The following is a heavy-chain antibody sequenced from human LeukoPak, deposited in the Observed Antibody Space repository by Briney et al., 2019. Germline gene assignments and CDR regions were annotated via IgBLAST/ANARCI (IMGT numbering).Heavy chain of an antibody. V-gene: IGHV4-30-4*01. CDR2: IHYSGIT. CDR1: GGSIISGDYY. J-gene: IGHJ5*02. Sequence: SETLSLTCTVSGGSIISGDYYWSWIRQPPGKGLEWIAYIHYSGITSYNTSLKSRVTISVDTSKNQFSLKLNSVTAADTAVYYCARNAARDCTSTACWPRWFDPWGQGTLVTVSS. CDR3: ARNAARDCTSTACWPRWFDP. D-gene: IGHD2-2*01.